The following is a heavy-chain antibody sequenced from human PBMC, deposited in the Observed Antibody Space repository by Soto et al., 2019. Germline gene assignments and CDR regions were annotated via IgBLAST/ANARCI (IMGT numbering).Heavy chain of an antibody. CDR2: IYYSGST. V-gene: IGHV4-31*03. D-gene: IGHD1-1*01. Sequence: SETLSLTCTVSGGSISSGGYYWSWIRQHPGKGLEWIGYIYYSGSTYYNPSLKSRVTISVDTSKNQFSLKLSSVTAADTAVYYCARVNPNWSDGVDIWGQGTIVTFSS. CDR1: GGSISSGGYY. J-gene: IGHJ3*02. CDR3: ARVNPNWSDGVDI.